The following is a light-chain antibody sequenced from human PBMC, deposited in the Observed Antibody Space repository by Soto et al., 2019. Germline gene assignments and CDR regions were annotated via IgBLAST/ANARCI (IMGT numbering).Light chain of an antibody. CDR1: SSAVPGYNF. V-gene: IGLV2-14*01. J-gene: IGLJ1*01. Sequence: QSVLTQPASVSGSPGQSITISCTGSSSAVPGYNFVSWYQQTPGKAPKLRIYNVSNRPSGISNRFSGSKSGNTASLTISGLQAEDEADYYCSSYTSSSTYVFGTGTKATVL. CDR3: SSYTSSSTYV. CDR2: NVS.